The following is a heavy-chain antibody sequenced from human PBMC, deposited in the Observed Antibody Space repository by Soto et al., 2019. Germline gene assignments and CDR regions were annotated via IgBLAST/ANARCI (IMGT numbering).Heavy chain of an antibody. CDR3: AREEIGYFDY. CDR2: IYYSGST. D-gene: IGHD2-21*01. J-gene: IGHJ4*02. Sequence: PSETLSLTCIVSGGSISSYYWSWIRQPPGKGLEWIGYIYYSGSTNYNPSLKSRVTISVDTSKNQFSLKLSSVTAADTAVYYCAREEIGYFDYWGQGTLVTVSS. CDR1: GGSISSYY. V-gene: IGHV4-59*01.